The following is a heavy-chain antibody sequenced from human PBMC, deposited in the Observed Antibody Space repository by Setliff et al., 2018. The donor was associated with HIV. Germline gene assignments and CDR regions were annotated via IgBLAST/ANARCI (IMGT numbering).Heavy chain of an antibody. V-gene: IGHV3-9*01. CDR1: GFRFDDYG. D-gene: IGHD2-15*01. Sequence: SLRLSCAASGFRFDDYGMHWVRQAPGKGLEWVSGISWNSAYINYADSAKGRFTISRDNSKNTVYLQMNSLRAEDTAVYYCAKEFLDCTGGTCYRLNYYYGLDVWGQGTTVTVSS. CDR2: ISWNSAYI. J-gene: IGHJ6*02. CDR3: AKEFLDCTGGTCYRLNYYYGLDV.